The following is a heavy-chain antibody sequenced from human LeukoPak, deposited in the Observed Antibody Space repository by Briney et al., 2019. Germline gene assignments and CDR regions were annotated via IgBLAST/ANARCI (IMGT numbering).Heavy chain of an antibody. CDR2: ISNYNGDT. V-gene: IGHV1-18*01. CDR3: ARATYYDILTGLNY. Sequence: GASVNVSCKASVYTFTTYPINWVRQAPGQGLEWMGWISNYNGDTTYAQKFQGRVTMTTDTSTNTAYMELRSLTSDDTAIYYCARATYYDILTGLNYWGQGTLVTVSP. J-gene: IGHJ4*02. D-gene: IGHD3-9*01. CDR1: VYTFTTYP.